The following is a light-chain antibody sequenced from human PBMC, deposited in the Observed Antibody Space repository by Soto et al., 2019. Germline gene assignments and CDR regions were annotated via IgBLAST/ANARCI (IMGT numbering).Light chain of an antibody. J-gene: IGKJ4*01. CDR2: DAS. V-gene: IGKV3-11*01. CDR1: RSVSSY. CDR3: QHRSDWPPRLT. Sequence: EIVLTQSPATLSLSPGERATLSCGASRSVSSYLAWYQQKPGQAPRLLIYDASYRATGIPARFSGSGSGTDFTLTNTSLQPKDFAVYYCQHRSDWPPRLTFGGGTKVEIK.